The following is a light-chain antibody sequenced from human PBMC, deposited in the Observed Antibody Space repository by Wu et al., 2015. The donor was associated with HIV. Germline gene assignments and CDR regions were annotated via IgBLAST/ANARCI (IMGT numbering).Light chain of an antibody. CDR3: QQRNAWPLT. J-gene: IGKJ5*01. V-gene: IGKV3-11*01. Sequence: IVLTQSPDTLSLSPGERATLSCRASQSIGSDLAWYQQKPGQAPRLLIYDAFYRATGIPGRFSGSGSGTDFTLTISSLESEDFVVYYCQQRNAWPLTFGQGTRLE. CDR1: QSIGSD. CDR2: DAF.